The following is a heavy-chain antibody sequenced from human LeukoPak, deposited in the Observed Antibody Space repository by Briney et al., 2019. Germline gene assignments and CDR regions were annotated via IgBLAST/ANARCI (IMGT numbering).Heavy chain of an antibody. V-gene: IGHV1-46*01. J-gene: IGHJ5*02. CDR2: INPSGSDT. D-gene: IGHD1-26*01. Sequence: ASVKVSCKATGYTFTAHYMHWVRQAPGQGLEWMGLINPSGSDTVYAQKFQGRITMTRDMPTSTDYMELSSLRFDDTAVYYCARDNSMGDIVWWFDPWGQGTLVTVSS. CDR1: GYTFTAHY. CDR3: ARDNSMGDIVWWFDP.